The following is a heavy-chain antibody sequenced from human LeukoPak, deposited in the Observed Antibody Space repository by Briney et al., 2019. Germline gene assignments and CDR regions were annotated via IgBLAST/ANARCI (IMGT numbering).Heavy chain of an antibody. V-gene: IGHV3-23*01. CDR1: GFTFGSFA. CDR3: AKDRGVSRGMDYFDY. J-gene: IGHJ4*02. CDR2: ISGSGGST. D-gene: IGHD3-10*01. Sequence: GGSLRLSCEASGFTFGSFAMTWVRQAPGKGLEWVSAISGSGGSTYYADSVKGRFTISRDNSKNTLYLQMNSLRAEDTAVYYCAKDRGVSRGMDYFDYWGQGTLVTVSS.